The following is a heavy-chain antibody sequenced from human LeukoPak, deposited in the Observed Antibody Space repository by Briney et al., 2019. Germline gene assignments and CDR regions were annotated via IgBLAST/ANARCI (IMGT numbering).Heavy chain of an antibody. Sequence: PGGSLRLSCAASGFIFSDYSMNWVRQAPGKGLEWISNIRGSRSGLGSVMYYADSVRGRFTIYRDDAKDSLYLQMSSLRAEDTAFYYWARDNNWGFDYWGQGALVRVSS. V-gene: IGHV3-48*04. CDR3: ARDNNWGFDY. CDR2: IRGSRSGLGSVM. CDR1: GFIFSDYS. J-gene: IGHJ4*02. D-gene: IGHD7-27*01.